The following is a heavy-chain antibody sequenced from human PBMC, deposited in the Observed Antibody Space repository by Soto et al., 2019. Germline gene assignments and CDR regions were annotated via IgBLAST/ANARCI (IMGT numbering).Heavy chain of an antibody. CDR1: GCSISSYY. D-gene: IGHD2-21*01. J-gene: IGHJ4*02. CDR3: ARENLLEGYFDY. CDR2: IYYSGST. V-gene: IGHV4-59*01. Sequence: SETLSLTCPVSGCSISSYYWSWIRQPPGKGLEWIGYIYYSGSTNYNPSLKSRVTISVDTSKNQFSLKLSSVTAADTAVYYCARENLLEGYFDYWGQGTLVTVSS.